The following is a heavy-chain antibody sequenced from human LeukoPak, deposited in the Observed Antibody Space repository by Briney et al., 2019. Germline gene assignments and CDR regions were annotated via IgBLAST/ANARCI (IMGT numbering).Heavy chain of an antibody. V-gene: IGHV1-69*13. CDR3: ARESYPRITTAADGSDY. CDR1: GGTFSSYA. CDR2: IIPIFGTA. Sequence: SVKVSCKASGGTFSSYAISWVRQAPGQGLEWMGGIIPIFGTANYAQKFQGRVTITADESTSTAYMELSSLRSEDTAVYYCARESYPRITTAADGSDYWGQGTLVTVSS. J-gene: IGHJ4*02. D-gene: IGHD6-13*01.